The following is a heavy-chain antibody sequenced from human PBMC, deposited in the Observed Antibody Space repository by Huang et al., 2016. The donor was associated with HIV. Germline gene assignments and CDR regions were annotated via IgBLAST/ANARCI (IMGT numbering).Heavy chain of an antibody. CDR1: GGSISSYY. CDR3: ARGGELLWFGEPGGWFDP. J-gene: IGHJ5*02. Sequence: QVQLQESGPGLVKPSETLSLTCTVSGGSISSYYWSWIRQPAGKGLEWIGRIYISGRPNYHPPLKSRVTMPVDTSKNQFSLKLSSVTAADTAVYYCARGGELLWFGEPGGWFDPWGQGTLVTVSS. V-gene: IGHV4-4*07. CDR2: IYISGRP. D-gene: IGHD3-10*01.